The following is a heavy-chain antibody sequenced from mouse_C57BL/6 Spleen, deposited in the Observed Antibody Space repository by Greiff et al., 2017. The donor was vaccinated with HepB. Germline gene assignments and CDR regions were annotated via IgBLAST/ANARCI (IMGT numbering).Heavy chain of an antibody. V-gene: IGHV1-4*01. J-gene: IGHJ1*03. Sequence: VQLQQSGAELARPGASVKMSCKASGYTFTSYTMHWVKQRPGQGLEWIGYINPSSGYTKYNQKFKDKATLTADKSSSTAYMQLSSLTSEDSAVYYCARSGDYDSWYFDGWGTGTTVTVSS. CDR3: ARSGDYDSWYFDG. CDR2: INPSSGYT. D-gene: IGHD2-4*01. CDR1: GYTFTSYT.